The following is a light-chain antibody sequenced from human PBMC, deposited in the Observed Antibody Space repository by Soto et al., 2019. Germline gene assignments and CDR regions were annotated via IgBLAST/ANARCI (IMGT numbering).Light chain of an antibody. V-gene: IGLV2-8*01. CDR3: SSYVGTNSYV. CDR2: EVY. Sequence: QSVLTQPPSASGSPGQSVTISCTGTSSDVGGYNYVSWYQHHPGKAPKLIIYEVYKRPSGLPDRFSGSKSGNTAALTVSGLQAEDEADYYCSSYVGTNSYVFGTGTKLTVL. J-gene: IGLJ1*01. CDR1: SSDVGGYNY.